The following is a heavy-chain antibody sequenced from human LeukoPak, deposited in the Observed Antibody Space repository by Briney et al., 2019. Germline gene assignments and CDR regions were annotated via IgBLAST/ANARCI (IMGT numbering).Heavy chain of an antibody. CDR2: VNSDGTGT. J-gene: IGHJ6*03. CDR3: IRTLIVATSPHMDV. Sequence: PGGSLRLSCAASGFTFSSYWMHWVRQAPGKGLVWVSRVNSDGTGTTYADSVEGRFTISRDNAKNTVYLQMHSLRAEDTAIYYCIRTLIVATSPHMDVWGKGTTVTVSS. CDR1: GFTFSSYW. D-gene: IGHD5-12*01. V-gene: IGHV3-74*01.